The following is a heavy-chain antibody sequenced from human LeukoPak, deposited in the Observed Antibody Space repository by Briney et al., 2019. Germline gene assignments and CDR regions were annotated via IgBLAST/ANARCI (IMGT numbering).Heavy chain of an antibody. V-gene: IGHV4-59*01. Sequence: SETLSLTCTVSGGSISSYYWSWIRQPTGKGLEWIGYIYYSGSTNYNPSLKSRVSISVDTPKNQFSLKLSSVTAADAAVYYCARVDMITFGGVIASYYFDYWGQGTLVTVSS. CDR1: GGSISSYY. J-gene: IGHJ4*02. CDR3: ARVDMITFGGVIASYYFDY. CDR2: IYYSGST. D-gene: IGHD3-16*02.